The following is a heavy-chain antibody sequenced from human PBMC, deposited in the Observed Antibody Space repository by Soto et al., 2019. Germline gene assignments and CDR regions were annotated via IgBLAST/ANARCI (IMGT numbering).Heavy chain of an antibody. D-gene: IGHD5-12*01. Sequence: GGSLRLSCAASGFTFSSYAMSWVRQAPGKGLEWVSAISGSGGSTYYADSVKGRFTISRDNSKNTLYLQMNSLRAEDTAVYYCANWNIVATFGYWGQGTLVTVSS. V-gene: IGHV3-23*01. CDR3: ANWNIVATFGY. CDR1: GFTFSSYA. CDR2: ISGSGGST. J-gene: IGHJ4*02.